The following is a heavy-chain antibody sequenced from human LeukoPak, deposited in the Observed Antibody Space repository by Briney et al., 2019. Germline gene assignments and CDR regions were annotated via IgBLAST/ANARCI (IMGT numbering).Heavy chain of an antibody. CDR3: AKGPYCGGDCAGEYFQH. CDR2: ISGSGGST. D-gene: IGHD2-21*02. Sequence: GRSLRLSCAASGLTFSSYAMSWVRQAPGKGLEWVSAISGSGGSTYYADSVKGRFTISRDNSKNTLYLQMNSLRAKDTAVYYCAKGPYCGGDCAGEYFQHWGQGTLVTVSS. J-gene: IGHJ1*01. CDR1: GLTFSSYA. V-gene: IGHV3-23*01.